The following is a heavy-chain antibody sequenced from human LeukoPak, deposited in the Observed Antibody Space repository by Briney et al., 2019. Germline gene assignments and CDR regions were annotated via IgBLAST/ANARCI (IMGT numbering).Heavy chain of an antibody. J-gene: IGHJ6*02. V-gene: IGHV1-69*04. CDR1: GGTFSSYA. CDR2: IIPIFGIA. Sequence: SVTVSCKASGGTFSSYAISWVRQAPGQGLEWMGRIIPIFGIANYAQKFQGRVTITADKSTSTAYMELSSLRSEDTAVYYCARDQSRGRGYSYGRRGAYYYYGMDVWGQGTTVTVSS. D-gene: IGHD5-18*01. CDR3: ARDQSRGRGYSYGRRGAYYYYGMDV.